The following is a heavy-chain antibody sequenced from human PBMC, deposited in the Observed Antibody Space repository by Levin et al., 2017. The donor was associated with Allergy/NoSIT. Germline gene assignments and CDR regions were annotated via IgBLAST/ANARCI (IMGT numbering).Heavy chain of an antibody. CDR2: IKQDGSEK. Sequence: GESLKISCAASGFTFSSYWMSWVRQAPGKGLEWVANIKQDGSEKYYVDSVKGRFTISRDNAKNSLYLQMNSLRAEDTAVYYCAEGYCSGGSCYSGFQHWGQGTLVTVSS. J-gene: IGHJ1*01. D-gene: IGHD2-15*01. CDR3: AEGYCSGGSCYSGFQH. V-gene: IGHV3-7*02. CDR1: GFTFSSYW.